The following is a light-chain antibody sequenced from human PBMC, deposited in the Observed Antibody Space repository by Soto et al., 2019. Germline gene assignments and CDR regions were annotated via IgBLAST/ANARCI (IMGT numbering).Light chain of an antibody. CDR2: IYSDGSH. V-gene: IGLV4-69*01. J-gene: IGLJ2*01. CDR3: QTWGAGSVV. Sequence: QLVLTQSPSASASLGASVKFTCPLNSEHSTYAIAWHRQQPEKGPRYLMRIYSDGSHVRGDGIPYRFSGSSSGAERHLTISSLQSDDEAEYYCQTWGAGSVVFGGGTKLTVL. CDR1: SEHSTYA.